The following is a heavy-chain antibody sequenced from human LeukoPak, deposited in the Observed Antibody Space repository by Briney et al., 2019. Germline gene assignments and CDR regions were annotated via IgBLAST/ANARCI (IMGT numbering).Heavy chain of an antibody. Sequence: GGSLRLSCPASGFTFSSYGLHWVRQAPGKGLEGVAVIWYDGSNKYYADSVKGRFTISRDKSKSTLYLQMNSLRAEDTAVYYCAGSHFWSGYYSRNLCDPWGQGTVVSVS. CDR1: GFTFSSYG. CDR2: IWYDGSNK. V-gene: IGHV3-33*01. D-gene: IGHD3-3*02. CDR3: AGSHFWSGYYSRNLCDP. J-gene: IGHJ5*02.